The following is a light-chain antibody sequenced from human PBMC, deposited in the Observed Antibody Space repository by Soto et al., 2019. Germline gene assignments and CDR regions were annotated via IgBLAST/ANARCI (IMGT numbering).Light chain of an antibody. Sequence: DVVMTQSPLSLPVTLGQPASISCRSNQSLVHSDGIAYFSWFQQRPGRSPRRLIYKVSNRDSGVQARFSGSGSGTDFALKISRVEAEDVGVYYCMQGTHWPITFGQVTRLEIK. CDR2: KVS. J-gene: IGKJ5*01. V-gene: IGKV2-30*02. CDR3: MQGTHWPIT. CDR1: QSLVHSDGIAY.